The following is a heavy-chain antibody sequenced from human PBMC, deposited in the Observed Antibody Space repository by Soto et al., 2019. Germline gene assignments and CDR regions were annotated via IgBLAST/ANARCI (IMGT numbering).Heavy chain of an antibody. D-gene: IGHD2-15*01. V-gene: IGHV4-39*07. CDR1: GGSISSSSYY. CDR3: ARLRCSGGSCYSDY. J-gene: IGHJ4*02. Sequence: SETLSLTCTVSGGSISSSSYYWGWIRQPPGKGLEWIGNIYYSGSTNYNPSLKSRVTIPVDTSKNQFSLKLSSVTAADTAVYYCARLRCSGGSCYSDYWGQGTLVTVSS. CDR2: IYYSGST.